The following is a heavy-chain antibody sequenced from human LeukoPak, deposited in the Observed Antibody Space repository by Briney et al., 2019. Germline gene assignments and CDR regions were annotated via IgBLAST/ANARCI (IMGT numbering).Heavy chain of an antibody. CDR2: VYPADPDT. CDR3: ARPGEPDLAGYILH. Sequence: HGESLKISCKASGYSFSSYWIAWVRQIPGQGLELIGVVYPADPDTRYSRSFQGQVTMSVDKSIRTAYLQWNNLKASDTAMYYYARPGEPDLAGYILHWGQGTLVTVSS. V-gene: IGHV5-51*01. D-gene: IGHD2-21*01. J-gene: IGHJ1*01. CDR1: GYSFSSYW.